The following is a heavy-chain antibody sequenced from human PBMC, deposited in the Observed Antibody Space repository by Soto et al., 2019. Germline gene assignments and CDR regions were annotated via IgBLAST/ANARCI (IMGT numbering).Heavy chain of an antibody. CDR2: ISGSGGST. CDR3: SNDQQASYYDILTGYPPPPV. Sequence: PGGYLRLSCAASGFTLSSYATSWDTQAKGKGLERVSAISGSGGSTYYAVSVKGRFSISRDNSKNTLYLQMNSLIAEDTAVYYCSNDQQASYYDILTGYPPPPVWGQGTLVTVSS. V-gene: IGHV3-23*01. D-gene: IGHD3-9*01. J-gene: IGHJ4*02. CDR1: GFTLSSYA.